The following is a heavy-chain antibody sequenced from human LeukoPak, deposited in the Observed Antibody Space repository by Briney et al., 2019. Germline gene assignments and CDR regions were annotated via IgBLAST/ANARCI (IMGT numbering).Heavy chain of an antibody. D-gene: IGHD6-19*01. J-gene: IGHJ4*02. CDR3: ARHLFVAGFDY. CDR1: AYSISSGYY. V-gene: IGHV4-38-2*01. Sequence: SETLSLTCAVSAYSISSGYYWGWSRQPPGKGLEWTGSINHSGSTYYNPSVKSRVTIAGDTSKNQFSLKLSSVTAADTAVYYCARHLFVAGFDYWGQGTLVTVSS. CDR2: INHSGST.